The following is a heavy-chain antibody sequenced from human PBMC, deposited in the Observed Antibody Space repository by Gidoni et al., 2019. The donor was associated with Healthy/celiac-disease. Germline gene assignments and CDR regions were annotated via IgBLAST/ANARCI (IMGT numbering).Heavy chain of an antibody. CDR2: IYTSGST. V-gene: IGHV4-61*02. Sequence: QVQLQESGPGLVKPSQTLSLTCTVSGGSISSGSYYWSWIRQPAGKGLDWIGRIYTSGSTNYNPSLKSRVTISVATSKNQFSLKLSSVTAADTAVYYCARGPPLSSSWYEYFQHWGQGTLVTVSS. CDR1: GGSISSGSYY. J-gene: IGHJ1*01. D-gene: IGHD6-13*01. CDR3: ARGPPLSSSWYEYFQH.